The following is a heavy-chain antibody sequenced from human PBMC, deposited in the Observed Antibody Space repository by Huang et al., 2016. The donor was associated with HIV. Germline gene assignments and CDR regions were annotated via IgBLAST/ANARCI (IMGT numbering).Heavy chain of an antibody. CDR3: ARGMWDSNWDGTDWLLRHFDS. V-gene: IGHV1-69*13. CDR2: KSPIVGTP. Sequence: QVQLVQSGAEVKKPGSSVRVSCRASGDTFRKYAISWVRQATGQGLEWWGGKSPIVGTPKDAQKFQGIITSSAKESTSTVYVELSSLTVQDTAVYYCARGMWDSNWDGTDWLLRHFDSWGQGTLVTVSS. J-gene: IGHJ4*02. D-gene: IGHD2-15*01. CDR1: GDTFRKYA.